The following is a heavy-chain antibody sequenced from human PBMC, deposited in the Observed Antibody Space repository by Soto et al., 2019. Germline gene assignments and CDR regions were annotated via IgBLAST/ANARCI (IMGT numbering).Heavy chain of an antibody. D-gene: IGHD2-2*01. CDR1: GFTFTSSA. CDR3: AAGGYCSSTSCYLLGMDV. Sequence: VKVSCKASGFTFTSSAVQWVRQARGQRLEWIGWIVVGSGNTNYAQKFQERVTITRDMSTSTAYMELSSLRSEDTAVYYCAAGGYCSSTSCYLLGMDVWGQGTTVTVSS. CDR2: IVVGSGNT. J-gene: IGHJ6*02. V-gene: IGHV1-58*01.